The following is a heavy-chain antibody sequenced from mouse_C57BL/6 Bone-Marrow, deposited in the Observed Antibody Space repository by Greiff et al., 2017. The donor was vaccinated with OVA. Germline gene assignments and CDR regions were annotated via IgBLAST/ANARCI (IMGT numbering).Heavy chain of an antibody. J-gene: IGHJ4*01. D-gene: IGHD4-1*01. CDR3: ARSWNTGRGDYYAMDY. V-gene: IGHV1-7*01. CDR1: GYTFTSYW. Sequence: QVQLQQSGAELAKPGASVKLSCKASGYTFTSYWMHWVKQRPGQGLEWIGYINPRSGYTKYNQKFKDKATLTADKSSSTAYMQLRSLTYEDSAVYYCARSWNTGRGDYYAMDYWGQGTSVTVSS. CDR2: INPRSGYT.